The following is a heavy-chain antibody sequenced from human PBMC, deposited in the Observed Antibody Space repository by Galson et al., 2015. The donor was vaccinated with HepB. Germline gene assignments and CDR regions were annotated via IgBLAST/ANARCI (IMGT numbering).Heavy chain of an antibody. J-gene: IGHJ6*02. Sequence: SVKVSCKASGYTFTSYGISWVRQAPGQGLEWMGWISAYNGNTNYAQKLQGRVTMTTDTSTSTAYMELRSLRSDDTAVYYCASTGYSGYDYPYYYYGMDVWGQGTTVTVSS. D-gene: IGHD5-12*01. CDR2: ISAYNGNT. V-gene: IGHV1-18*04. CDR1: GYTFTSYG. CDR3: ASTGYSGYDYPYYYYGMDV.